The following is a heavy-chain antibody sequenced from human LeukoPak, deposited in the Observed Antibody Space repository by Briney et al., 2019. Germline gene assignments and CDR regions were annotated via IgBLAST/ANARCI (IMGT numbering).Heavy chain of an antibody. J-gene: IGHJ4*02. V-gene: IGHV1-46*01. CDR1: GYTFTSYY. Sequence: ASVKVSCKASGYTFTSYYIHWVRQAPGQGLEWMGIINPSDGSTSYAQKFQGRVTMTRDMSTSTVYMELSSLRSDDTAVYYCARAYGSGSHIVHWGQGTLVTVSS. D-gene: IGHD3-10*01. CDR3: ARAYGSGSHIVH. CDR2: INPSDGST.